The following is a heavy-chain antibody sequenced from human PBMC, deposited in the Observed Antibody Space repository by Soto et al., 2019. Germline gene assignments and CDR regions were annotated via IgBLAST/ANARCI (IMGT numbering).Heavy chain of an antibody. CDR2: IIPIFGTA. D-gene: IGHD1-26*01. V-gene: IGHV1-69*06. CDR3: ARDEIVGATQYNWFDP. Sequence: QVQLVQSGAEVKKPGSSVKVSCKASGGTFSSYAISWVRQAPGQGLEWMGGIIPIFGTANYAQKFQGRVTITADKSTSTVYMELSSLRSADTAVDYCARDEIVGATQYNWFDPWGQGTLVTVSS. J-gene: IGHJ5*02. CDR1: GGTFSSYA.